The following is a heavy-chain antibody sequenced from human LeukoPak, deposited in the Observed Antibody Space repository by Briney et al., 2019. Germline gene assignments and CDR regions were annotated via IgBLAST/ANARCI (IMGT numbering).Heavy chain of an antibody. V-gene: IGHV3-74*01. D-gene: IGHD2-15*01. J-gene: IGHJ6*02. CDR1: GFILSSYW. CDR2: MNGDGSST. CDR3: ARDPCSGGSCYSLYYYYGMDV. Sequence: GGSLRLSCAASGFILSSYWMHWVRQAPGKGLEWVSRMNGDGSSTSSADSVKGRFSISRDIAKNTLYLQMNSLRAEDTAVYYCARDPCSGGSCYSLYYYYGMDVWGQGTTVTVSS.